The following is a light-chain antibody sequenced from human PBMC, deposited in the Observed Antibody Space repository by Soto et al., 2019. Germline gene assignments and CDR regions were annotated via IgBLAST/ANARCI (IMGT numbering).Light chain of an antibody. V-gene: IGKV1-17*01. CDR3: LQHYNYPLT. J-gene: IGKJ4*01. CDR1: QGIGND. CDR2: GAS. Sequence: DIQMTQSPSSLSASVGDRVTITCRASQGIGNDLGWYHQEPGKAPKRLIYGASSLQSGVPSRFSGSGFGTEFTLTISSLQPEDFATYYCLQHYNYPLTFGGGTKVEIK.